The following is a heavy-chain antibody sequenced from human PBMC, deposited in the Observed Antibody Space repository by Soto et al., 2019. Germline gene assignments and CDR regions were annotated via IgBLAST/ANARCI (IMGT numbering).Heavy chain of an antibody. CDR2: IIPIFGTA. J-gene: IGHJ4*02. V-gene: IGHV1-69*13. Sequence: SVKLSCKASVGTFSSYAISWVRQATGQGLEWMGGIIPIFGTANYAQKFQGRVTMTGNESTSTAYMELSSLRSEDTAVYYCGRGQTTELPFEYWGKGTLVTVSS. D-gene: IGHD1-7*01. CDR3: GRGQTTELPFEY. CDR1: VGTFSSYA.